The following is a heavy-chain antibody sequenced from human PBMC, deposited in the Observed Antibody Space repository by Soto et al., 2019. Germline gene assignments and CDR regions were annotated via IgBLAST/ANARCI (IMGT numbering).Heavy chain of an antibody. D-gene: IGHD3-16*01. Sequence: QMQLVESGGGVVQPGRSLRLSCAASGFTFGAYTMHWVRQAPGKGLEWVAVISYDGNSERYTDPVKGRFTVSRDNSNSTKYLQVNSLRAEDTVVYYCATEAWLGGSDCFEVRGQGIMVTIAS. CDR3: ATEAWLGGSDCFEV. CDR1: GFTFGAYT. J-gene: IGHJ3*01. V-gene: IGHV3-30*14. CDR2: ISYDGNSE.